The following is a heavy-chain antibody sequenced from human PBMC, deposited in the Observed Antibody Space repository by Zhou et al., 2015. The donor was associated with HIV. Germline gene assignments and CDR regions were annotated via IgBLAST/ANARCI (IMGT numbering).Heavy chain of an antibody. CDR1: GYTFTSYD. Sequence: QVQLVQSGAEVKKPGASVKVSCKASGYTFTSYDINWVRQATGQGLEWMGWMNPNSGNTGYAQKFQGRVTMTRNTSISTAYMELSSLRSEDTAVYYCAIDLVVPAAKDAFDIWGQGTMVTVSS. CDR3: AIDLVVPAAKDAFDI. J-gene: IGHJ3*02. V-gene: IGHV1-8*01. D-gene: IGHD2-2*01. CDR2: MNPNSGNT.